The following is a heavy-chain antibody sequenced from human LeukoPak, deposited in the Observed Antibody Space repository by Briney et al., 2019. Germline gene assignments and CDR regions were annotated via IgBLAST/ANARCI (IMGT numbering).Heavy chain of an antibody. CDR3: ARVPLRGTNTYYYYYYMDV. J-gene: IGHJ6*03. CDR2: MNPNSGNT. Sequence: ASVTVSCKASGYTFTSYDINWVRQATGQGLEWMGWMNPNSGNTGYAQKFQGRVTITRNTSISTAYMELSSLRSEDTAVYYCARVPLRGTNTYYYYYYMDVWGKGTTVTVSS. CDR1: GYTFTSYD. D-gene: IGHD1-14*01. V-gene: IGHV1-8*03.